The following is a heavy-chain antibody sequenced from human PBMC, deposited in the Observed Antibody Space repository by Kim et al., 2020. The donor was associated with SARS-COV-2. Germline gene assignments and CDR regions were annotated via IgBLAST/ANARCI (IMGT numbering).Heavy chain of an antibody. Sequence: GGSLRLSCAASGFTFSSYSMNWVRQAPGKGLEWISSISSSGSYIYYADSMKGRFTISRDNARASLYLQMNSLRPEDTAVYYCARVLTSGWSYFDYWGQGT. CDR3: ARVLTSGWSYFDY. D-gene: IGHD6-19*01. CDR2: ISSSGSYI. V-gene: IGHV3-21*01. J-gene: IGHJ4*02. CDR1: GFTFSSYS.